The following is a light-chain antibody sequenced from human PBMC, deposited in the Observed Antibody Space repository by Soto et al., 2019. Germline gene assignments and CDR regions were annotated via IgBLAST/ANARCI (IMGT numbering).Light chain of an antibody. V-gene: IGKV1-5*01. CDR1: QSIGSE. J-gene: IGKJ1*01. Sequence: DIQMTQSPSTLSASIGDRVTITCRASQSIGSELAWYQQKPGKAPKLLIYHASNLQSGVPSRFSGSGSGTEFTLTISSLQPDDFATYFCQQSYSTPRTFGQGTKVDIK. CDR2: HAS. CDR3: QQSYSTPRT.